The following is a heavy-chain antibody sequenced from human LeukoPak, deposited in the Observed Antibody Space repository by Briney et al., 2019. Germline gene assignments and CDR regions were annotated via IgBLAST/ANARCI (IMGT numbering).Heavy chain of an antibody. Sequence: GGSLRLSCAASGFTFTSQGMAWVHQAPAKGLEWVSAITGSGDNTYYADSVKGRFTISRNNSKNTLYLQMNSLSAEDTAVYYCAKMQGYFDLWGRGTLVTVSS. CDR3: AKMQGYFDL. V-gene: IGHV3-23*01. CDR2: ITGSGDNT. CDR1: GFTFTSQG. J-gene: IGHJ2*01.